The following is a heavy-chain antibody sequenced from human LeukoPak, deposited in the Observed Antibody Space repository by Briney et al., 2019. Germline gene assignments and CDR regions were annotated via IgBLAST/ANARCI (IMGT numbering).Heavy chain of an antibody. V-gene: IGHV4-59*12. CDR1: GGSISSYY. CDR2: IYYSGST. J-gene: IGHJ4*02. CDR3: AREKYGDYVFDY. D-gene: IGHD4-17*01. Sequence: SETLSLTCTVSGGSISSYYWSWIRQPPGKGLEWIGYIYYSGSTNYNPSLKSRVTISVDTSKNQFSLNLSSVTAADTAVYYCAREKYGDYVFDYWGQGTLVTVSS.